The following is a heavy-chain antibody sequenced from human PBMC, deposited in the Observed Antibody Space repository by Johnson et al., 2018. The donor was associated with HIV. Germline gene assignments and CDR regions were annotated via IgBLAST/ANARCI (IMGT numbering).Heavy chain of an antibody. V-gene: IGHV3-11*04. CDR2: ISSSGTTK. J-gene: IGHJ3*02. D-gene: IGHD4-17*01. Sequence: VQLVESGGGSVTPGGSLRLSCAASEFTFKDYYMNWIRQAPGKGLEWVSHISSSGTTKYYSDSVKGRFTISRDNAKKSLYLEMRDLRVDDTATYYCARESSPWGGDYAGYGLDIWGQGTRVAVSS. CDR1: EFTFKDYY. CDR3: ARESSPWGGDYAGYGLDI.